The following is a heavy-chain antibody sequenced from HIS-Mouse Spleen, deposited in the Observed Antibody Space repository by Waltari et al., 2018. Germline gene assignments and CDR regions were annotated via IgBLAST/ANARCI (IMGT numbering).Heavy chain of an antibody. CDR1: GFCFSNAW. J-gene: IGHJ4*02. CDR3: TTPRDFWSGYYDY. D-gene: IGHD3-3*01. Sequence: EVQLVESGGCCVTPWGSRRLPRAASGFCFSNAWMSWFRQAPGKGLEWVGRIKSKTDGGTTDYAAPVKGRFTISRDDSKNTLYLQMNSLKTEDTAVYFCTTPRDFWSGYYDYWGQGTLVTVSS. V-gene: IGHV3-15*01. CDR2: IKSKTDGGTT.